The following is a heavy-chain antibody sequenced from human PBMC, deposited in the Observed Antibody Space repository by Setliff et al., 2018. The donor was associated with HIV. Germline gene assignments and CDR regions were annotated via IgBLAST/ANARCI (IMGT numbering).Heavy chain of an antibody. D-gene: IGHD3-10*01. Sequence: GGSLRLSCVASGLTFNRYWMSWVRQAPGKGLEWVSTIYSDGNTYHADSVKGRFTLSRDNSENALFLQMNSLRPEDTAVYYCARLRPYNSALDYWGQGTLVTVSS. CDR3: ARLRPYNSALDY. V-gene: IGHV3-66*02. CDR1: GLTFNRYW. J-gene: IGHJ4*02. CDR2: IYSDGNT.